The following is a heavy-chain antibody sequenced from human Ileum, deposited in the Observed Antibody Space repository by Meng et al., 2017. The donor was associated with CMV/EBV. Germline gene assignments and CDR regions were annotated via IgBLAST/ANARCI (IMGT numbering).Heavy chain of an antibody. CDR1: GYTFTRNN. CDR3: ARDGLSGRYFDY. J-gene: IGHJ4*02. V-gene: IGHV7-4-1*02. CDR2: IDTNTGNP. Sequence: SCKTSGYTFTRNNIIWVRQAPGQGPEWMGWIDTNTGNPTYAQGFTGRFVFSLDTSVNTAYLQISSLKAEDTAVYYCARDGLSGRYFDYWGQGTLVTVSS. D-gene: IGHD1-26*01.